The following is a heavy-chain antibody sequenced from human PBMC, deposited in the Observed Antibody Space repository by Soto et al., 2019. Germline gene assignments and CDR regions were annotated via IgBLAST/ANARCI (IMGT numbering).Heavy chain of an antibody. J-gene: IGHJ3*02. Sequence: SETLSLPCTVSGGSIINYYWRRIRQPPGKGLEWIGYIYYSGSTNYNPSLKSRVTISVDTSKNQFSLKLSSVTAADTAVYYCARILRYDAFDIWGQGTMVTVSS. CDR2: IYYSGST. V-gene: IGHV4-59*08. CDR1: GGSIINYY. CDR3: ARILRYDAFDI. D-gene: IGHD4-17*01.